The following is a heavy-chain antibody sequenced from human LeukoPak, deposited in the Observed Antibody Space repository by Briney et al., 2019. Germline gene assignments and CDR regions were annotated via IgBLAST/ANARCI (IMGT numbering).Heavy chain of an antibody. CDR3: AKTGLYYDYVWGSYRQNYFDY. CDR1: GFTFSSYA. V-gene: IGHV3-23*01. Sequence: GGSLRLSCAASGFTFSSYAMSWVRQAPGEGLEWVSAISGSGGSTYYADSVKGRFTISRDNSKNTLYLQMNSLRAEDTAVYYCAKTGLYYDYVWGSYRQNYFDYWGQGTLVTVSS. J-gene: IGHJ4*02. CDR2: ISGSGGST. D-gene: IGHD3-16*02.